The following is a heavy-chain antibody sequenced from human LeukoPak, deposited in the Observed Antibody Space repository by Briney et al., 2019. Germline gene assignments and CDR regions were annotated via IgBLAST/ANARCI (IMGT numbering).Heavy chain of an antibody. D-gene: IGHD2-15*01. Sequence: PGGSLRLSCAASGFIVSSYYTSWVRQAPGKGLGWVSVIYSGGSTYYADSVKGRFTISRDSSKNTLYLQMSSLRADDTAVYFCARDLCSGVSCYRPYGLDVWGQGTTVTVS. J-gene: IGHJ6*02. CDR2: IYSGGST. CDR1: GFIVSSYY. V-gene: IGHV3-53*01. CDR3: ARDLCSGVSCYRPYGLDV.